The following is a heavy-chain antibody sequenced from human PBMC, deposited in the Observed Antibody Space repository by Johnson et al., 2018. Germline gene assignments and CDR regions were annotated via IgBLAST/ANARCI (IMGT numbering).Heavy chain of an antibody. D-gene: IGHD2-15*01. J-gene: IGHJ6*04. V-gene: IGHV3-15*07. CDR1: GFTFTNAW. CDR3: TTDRWSGSSCLDV. Sequence: VQLVQSGGGLVKPGGSLRLSCAASGFTFTNAWMNWIRQAPGKGQEWVGRINTKADGGPPHYAAPVNGRFTIPRDDSENPLYLQMNSLKTEDTAVYYCTTDRWSGSSCLDVWGKGTTVIVSS. CDR2: INTKADGGPP.